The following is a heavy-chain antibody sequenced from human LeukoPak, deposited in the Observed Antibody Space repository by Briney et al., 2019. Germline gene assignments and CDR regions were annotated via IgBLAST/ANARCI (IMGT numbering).Heavy chain of an antibody. CDR2: ITGSAGAT. D-gene: IGHD5-24*01. J-gene: IGHJ6*04. V-gene: IGHV3-23*01. Sequence: QPGASLLLSCAVSGLSFSSFAMSWVRSAPGKVLEWVSAITGSAGATWYADAVKGRFTISRDNSKNTMYLQMNSLGAEDTALYYCAKMKGATEYYYYAMDVWGKGTMVSVSS. CDR1: GLSFSSFA. CDR3: AKMKGATEYYYYAMDV.